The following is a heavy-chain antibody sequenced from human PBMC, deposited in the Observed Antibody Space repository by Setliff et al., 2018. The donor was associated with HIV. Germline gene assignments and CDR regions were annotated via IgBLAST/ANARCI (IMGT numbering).Heavy chain of an antibody. V-gene: IGHV4-39*01. J-gene: IGHJ6*03. CDR2: VYYSGST. CDR1: GGSISSSSYY. D-gene: IGHD2-21*01. Sequence: SETLSLTCTVSGGSISSSSYYWGWIRQPPGKGLEWIGSVYYSGSTYYNPSLKSRVTISVDTSKNQFSLKLSSVTAADTAVYYCARGQFVSPGPRTHYMDVWGKGTTVTVSS. CDR3: ARGQFVSPGPRTHYMDV.